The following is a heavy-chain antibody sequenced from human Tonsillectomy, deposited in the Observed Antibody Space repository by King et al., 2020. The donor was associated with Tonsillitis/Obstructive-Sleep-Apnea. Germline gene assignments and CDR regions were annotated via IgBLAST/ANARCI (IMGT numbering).Heavy chain of an antibody. CDR3: ARGYYYYYMDV. J-gene: IGHJ6*03. Sequence: QLQESGPGLVKPSETLSLTCTVSVGSLSTYSWSWIRQPPGKGLEWIGYIYYTGSTNYNPSLKSRVTISVDTSTNQFSLKLSSVTAADTAVYYCARGYYYYYMDVWGKGTTVTVSS. CDR2: IYYTGST. V-gene: IGHV4-59*01. CDR1: VGSLSTYS.